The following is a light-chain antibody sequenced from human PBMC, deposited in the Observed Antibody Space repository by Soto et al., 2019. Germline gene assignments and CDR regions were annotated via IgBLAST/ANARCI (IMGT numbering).Light chain of an antibody. J-gene: IGKJ4*01. CDR2: GAS. CDR3: QQYNNWPRT. Sequence: IVLTQCPARLCLSPGDGATLSCRASQRLXSNLGWYQKKPGQAPRVLXYGASTRATGIPARLSGSGSGTEFTLPISSLHSYYFTVYYCQQYNNWPRTFGGGTKVDIK. V-gene: IGKV3-15*01. CDR1: QRLXSN.